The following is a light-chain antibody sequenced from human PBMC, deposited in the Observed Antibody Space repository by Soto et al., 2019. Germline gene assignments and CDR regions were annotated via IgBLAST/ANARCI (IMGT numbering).Light chain of an antibody. CDR3: QQYNNWPPVMT. J-gene: IGKJ1*01. CDR2: GGS. CDR1: QSVSRN. Sequence: EIVMTQSPDTLSVSPGEGGTLSCSASQSVSRNVAWYQQKPGQAPRLLIYGGSTRVTGIPARFSGSGSGTEFTLTISSLQSEDFAVYYCQQYNNWPPVMTFGQGTKVEIK. V-gene: IGKV3-15*01.